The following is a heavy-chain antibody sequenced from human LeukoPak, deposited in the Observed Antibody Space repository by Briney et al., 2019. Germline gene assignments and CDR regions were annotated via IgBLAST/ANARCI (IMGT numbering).Heavy chain of an antibody. CDR3: ARDRMISFGGVIGKHALHI. D-gene: IGHD3-16*02. CDR2: FYSGGNT. CDR1: GFTVSSTY. Sequence: PGRSLRLSCAASGFTVSSTYVNWVRQAPGKGLEWVSVFYSGGNTYYANSVKGRFTISRDNANNSLFLQMNSLRADDTAVYYCARDRMISFGGVIGKHALHIWGQGTMVTVSS. V-gene: IGHV3-53*01. J-gene: IGHJ3*02.